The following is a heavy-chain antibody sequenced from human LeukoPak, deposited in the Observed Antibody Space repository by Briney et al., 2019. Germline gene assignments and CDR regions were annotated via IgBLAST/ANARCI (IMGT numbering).Heavy chain of an antibody. CDR1: GGSISSYY. CDR3: ARKSGSYSPKQNAFDI. V-gene: IGHV4-59*01. CDR2: IYYSGST. D-gene: IGHD1-26*01. J-gene: IGHJ3*02. Sequence: KPSETLSLTCTVSGGSISSYYWSWIRQPPGKGLEWIGYIYYSGSTNYNPSLKSRVTISVDTSKNQFSLKLSSVTAADTAVYYCARKSGSYSPKQNAFDIWGQGTMVTVSS.